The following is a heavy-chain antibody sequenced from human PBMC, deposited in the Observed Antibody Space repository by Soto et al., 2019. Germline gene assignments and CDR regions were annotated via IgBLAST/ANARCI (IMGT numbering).Heavy chain of an antibody. J-gene: IGHJ4*02. D-gene: IGHD3-3*01. V-gene: IGHV4-39*01. CDR3: ARKRFFFDY. CDR1: GGSISSSSYY. CDR2: IYYSGST. Sequence: SETLSLTCTVSGGSISSSSYYWGWIRQPPGKGLEWIGSIYYSGSTYYNPSLKSRVTISVDTSKNQFSLKLSSVTAADTAVYYCARKRFFFDYWGQGTLVTVSS.